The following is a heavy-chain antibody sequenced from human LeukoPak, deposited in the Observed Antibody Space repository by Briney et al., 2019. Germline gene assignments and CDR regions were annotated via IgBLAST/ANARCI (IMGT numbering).Heavy chain of an antibody. CDR3: AREDYDSLL. D-gene: IGHD3-22*01. CDR2: INHSGST. J-gene: IGHJ4*02. Sequence: SETLSLTCAVYGGPFSGYYWSWIRQPPGKGLEWIGEINHSGSTNYNPSLKSRVTISVDTSKNQFSLKLSSVTAADTAVYYCAREDYDSLLWGQGTLVTVSS. CDR1: GGPFSGYY. V-gene: IGHV4-34*01.